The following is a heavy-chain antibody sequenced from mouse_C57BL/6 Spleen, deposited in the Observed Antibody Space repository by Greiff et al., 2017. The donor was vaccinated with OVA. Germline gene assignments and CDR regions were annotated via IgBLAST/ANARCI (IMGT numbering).Heavy chain of an antibody. V-gene: IGHV14-2*01. CDR2: IDPEDGET. Sequence: DVQLQESGAELVKPGASVKLSCTASGFNIKDYYMHWVKQRTEQGLEWIGRIDPEDGETKYAPKFQGKATITADTSSNTAYLQLSSLTSEDTAVYYCARYLYYSNYRNYYAMDYWGQGTSVTVSS. D-gene: IGHD2-5*01. CDR3: ARYLYYSNYRNYYAMDY. CDR1: GFNIKDYY. J-gene: IGHJ4*01.